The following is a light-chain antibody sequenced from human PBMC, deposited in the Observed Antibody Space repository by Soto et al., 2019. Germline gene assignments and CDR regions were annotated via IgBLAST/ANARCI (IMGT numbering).Light chain of an antibody. CDR1: QGISSY. J-gene: IGKJ4*01. CDR3: QQYYSYLPLT. V-gene: IGKV1-8*01. Sequence: AIRMTQSPSSFSASTGDRVTSTCRASQGISSYLAWYQQKPGKAPKLLIYAASTLQSGVPSRFSGSGSGTDFTLTISYLQSEDFATYYCQQYYSYLPLTFGGGTKVHIK. CDR2: AAS.